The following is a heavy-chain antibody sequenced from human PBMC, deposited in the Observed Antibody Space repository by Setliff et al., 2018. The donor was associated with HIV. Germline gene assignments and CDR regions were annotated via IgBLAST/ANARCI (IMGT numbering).Heavy chain of an antibody. D-gene: IGHD6-13*01. V-gene: IGHV1-3*01. CDR1: GYTFTSYA. CDR3: ASGLSSSWYNWFDP. CDR2: INAGNGNT. J-gene: IGHJ5*02. Sequence: ASVKVSCKASGYTFTSYAMHWVRQAPGQRLEWMGWINAGNGNTKYSQKFRGRVTITRDTSASTAYMELSSPRSEDTAVYYCASGLSSSWYNWFDPWGQGTLVTVSS.